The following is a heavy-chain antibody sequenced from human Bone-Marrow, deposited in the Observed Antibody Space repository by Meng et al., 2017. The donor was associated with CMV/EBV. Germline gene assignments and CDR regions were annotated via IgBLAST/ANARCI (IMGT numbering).Heavy chain of an antibody. J-gene: IGHJ4*02. CDR2: INPNSGGT. Sequence: ASVKVSCKASGYTFTGYYMHWVRQAPGQGLEWMGWINPNSGGTNYAQKLQGRVTMTRDTSISTAYMELSRLRSDDTAVYYCARSATSIVAPTPFFDYWGQGTLVTVSS. D-gene: IGHD5-12*01. CDR3: ARSATSIVAPTPFFDY. CDR1: GYTFTGYY. V-gene: IGHV1-2*02.